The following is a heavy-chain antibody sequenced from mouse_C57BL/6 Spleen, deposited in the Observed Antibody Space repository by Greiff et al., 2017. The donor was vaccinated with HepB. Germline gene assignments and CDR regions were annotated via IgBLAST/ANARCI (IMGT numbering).Heavy chain of an antibody. CDR1: GYTFTDYE. V-gene: IGHV1-15*01. Sequence: VQRVESGAELVKPGASVTLSCKASGYTFTDYEMHWVKQTPVHGLEWIGAIDPETGGTAYNQKFTGKAILTADKSSSTAYMELRSLTSEDSAVYYCTREGEHGYWGQGTTLTVSS. CDR2: IDPETGGT. J-gene: IGHJ2*01. CDR3: TREGEHGY.